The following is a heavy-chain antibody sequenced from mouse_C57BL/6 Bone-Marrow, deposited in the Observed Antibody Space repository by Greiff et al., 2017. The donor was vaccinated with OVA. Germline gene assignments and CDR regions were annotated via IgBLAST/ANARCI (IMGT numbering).Heavy chain of an antibody. CDR2: INYDGSST. CDR3: ARERLTPYYFDY. Sequence: EVKLVESEGGLVQPGSSMKLSCTASGFTFSDYYMAWVRQVPEKGLEWVANINYDGSSTYYLDSLKSRFIISRDNAKNILYLQMSSLKSEDTATYYCARERLTPYYFDYWGQGTTLTVSS. J-gene: IGHJ2*01. D-gene: IGHD1-2*01. CDR1: GFTFSDYY. V-gene: IGHV5-16*01.